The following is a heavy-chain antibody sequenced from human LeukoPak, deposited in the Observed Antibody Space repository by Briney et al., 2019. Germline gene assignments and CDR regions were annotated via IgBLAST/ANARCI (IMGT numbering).Heavy chain of an antibody. D-gene: IGHD1-26*01. CDR3: AKIRSGSYYPDAFDI. CDR1: GFTFSSYA. CDR2: ISGSGGST. Sequence: GGSLRLSCAASGFTFSSYAMSWVRQAPGKGLEWVSAISGSGGSTYYADSVKGRFTIPRDNSKNTPYLQMNSLRGEDTAVYYCAKIRSGSYYPDAFDIWGQGTMVTVSS. V-gene: IGHV3-23*01. J-gene: IGHJ3*02.